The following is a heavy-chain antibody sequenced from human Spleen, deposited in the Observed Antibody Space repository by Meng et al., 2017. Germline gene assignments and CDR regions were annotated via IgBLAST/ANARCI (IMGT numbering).Heavy chain of an antibody. J-gene: IGHJ4*02. CDR2: ISYNGGST. CDR3: AKGPNRVVAPTPHFDS. CDR1: GFNFNTYA. V-gene: IGHV3-23*01. D-gene: IGHD2-15*01. Sequence: GGSLRLSCAASGFNFNTYAMSWVRQAPGKGLEWVSVISYNGGSTYSADSVKGRFTISRDNSRNMLYLQVNSLRAEDTAVYYCAKGPNRVVAPTPHFDSWGQGTLVTVSS.